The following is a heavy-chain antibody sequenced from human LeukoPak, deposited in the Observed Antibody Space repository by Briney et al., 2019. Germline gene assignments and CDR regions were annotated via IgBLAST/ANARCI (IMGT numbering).Heavy chain of an antibody. D-gene: IGHD2-21*02. CDR2: IYYSGST. V-gene: IGHV4-59*01. CDR1: GGSIRGYY. CDR3: ARSDEGFDP. Sequence: SETLSLTCSVSGGSIRGYYWSWIRQPPGKGLEWIGYIYYSGSTNYNPSLKSRVTISVDTSKNQFSLRLSSVTAADTAVYYCARSDEGFDPWGQGTLVTVSS. J-gene: IGHJ5*02.